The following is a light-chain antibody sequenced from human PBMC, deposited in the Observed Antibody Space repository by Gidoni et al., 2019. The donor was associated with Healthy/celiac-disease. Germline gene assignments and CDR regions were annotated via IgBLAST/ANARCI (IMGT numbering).Light chain of an antibody. CDR3: QQSYSTPDT. J-gene: IGKJ4*01. CDR2: AAA. Sequence: IQMTQSPSSLSASVGDRVTITCRASQSISSYLNWYQQKPVKAPKLLIYAAASVQSGVPSRFSGSGSGTDFTLTISSLQPEDFATYYCQQSYSTPDTFGGGTKVEIK. V-gene: IGKV1-39*01. CDR1: QSISSY.